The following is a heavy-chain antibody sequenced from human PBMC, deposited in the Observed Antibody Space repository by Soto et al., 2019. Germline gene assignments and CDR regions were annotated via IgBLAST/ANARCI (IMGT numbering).Heavy chain of an antibody. CDR2: INPNGGGT. CDR1: GYTFTGFY. CDR3: ATGVGAGTFPLLYYFDY. Sequence: QVQLVQSGAEVKKPGASVKVSCKASGYTFTGFYIQWVRQAPGQGLEWMGWINPNGGGTNYAQKFQGRVTMTRDTSISTAFMELSRLRSDDTALYYCATGVGAGTFPLLYYFDYWGQGTLVTVSS. J-gene: IGHJ4*02. D-gene: IGHD6-19*01. V-gene: IGHV1-2*02.